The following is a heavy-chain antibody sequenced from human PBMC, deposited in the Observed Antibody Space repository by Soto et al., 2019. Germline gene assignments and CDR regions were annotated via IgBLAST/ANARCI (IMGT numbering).Heavy chain of an antibody. CDR2: ITTDKGKT. Sequence: ASVKVSCKTSGYTFTSYGISWVRQAPGQGLERMGWITTDKGKTTYAQKFQGRVTMTTDTSTSTAYMEMRSLRSDDTAVYYCARGGGIVVVTAAYDHWGQGTLVTVSS. D-gene: IGHD2-21*02. CDR3: ARGGGIVVVTAAYDH. J-gene: IGHJ4*02. V-gene: IGHV1-18*01. CDR1: GYTFTSYG.